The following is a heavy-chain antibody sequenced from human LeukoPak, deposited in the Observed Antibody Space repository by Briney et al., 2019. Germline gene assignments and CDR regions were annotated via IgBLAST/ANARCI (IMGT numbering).Heavy chain of an antibody. CDR2: INSDGSST. Sequence: GGSLRLSCAASGFTFSSYWMHWVRQAPVKGLVWVSRINSDGSSTSYADSVKGRFTISRDNAKNTLYLQMNSLRAEDTAVYYCAGVDGYNSLNWGQGTLVTVSS. CDR1: GFTFSSYW. J-gene: IGHJ4*02. CDR3: AGVDGYNSLN. D-gene: IGHD5-12*01. V-gene: IGHV3-74*01.